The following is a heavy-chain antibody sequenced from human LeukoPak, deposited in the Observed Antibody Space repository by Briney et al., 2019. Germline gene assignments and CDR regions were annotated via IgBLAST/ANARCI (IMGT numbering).Heavy chain of an antibody. CDR3: GGACPPLRTSAAGDL. D-gene: IGHD6-25*01. V-gene: IGHV3-69-1*02. Sequence: GGSLRLSCSASGFTFSDYDMNWVRQAPGKGLEWVSSISGLSTHIYYGDSVKGRFSISRDNAKNSVYLQMNSLGAEDTAIYYCGGACPPLRTSAAGDLWGQGILVTVSS. J-gene: IGHJ4*02. CDR1: GFTFSDYD. CDR2: ISGLSTHI.